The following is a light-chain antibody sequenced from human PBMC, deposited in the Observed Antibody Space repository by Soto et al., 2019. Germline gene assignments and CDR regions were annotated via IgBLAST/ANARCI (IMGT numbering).Light chain of an antibody. CDR1: TSDVGAYKF. CDR3: SSFTGSDNP. J-gene: IGLJ2*01. Sequence: QSVLTQPASVSGSPGQSITISCTATTSDVGAYKFVSWYQQHPGKAPKLIIYEVTNRPSGVSYRFSGSKSGNTASLTISGLQAEDEADYYCSSFTGSDNPFGGGTKLTVL. V-gene: IGLV2-14*01. CDR2: EVT.